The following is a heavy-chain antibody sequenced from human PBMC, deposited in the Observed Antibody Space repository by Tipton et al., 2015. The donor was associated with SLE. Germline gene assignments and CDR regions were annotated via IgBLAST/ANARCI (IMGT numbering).Heavy chain of an antibody. Sequence: SLRLSCAASGFTFSSYWMSWVRQAPGKGLEWVANIKQDGSEKYYVDSVKGRFTISRDNAKNTLYLQMNSLRAEDTAVYYCARDRYDILTGYYQNAFDYWGQGTLVTVSS. CDR1: GFTFSSYW. D-gene: IGHD3-9*01. CDR3: ARDRYDILTGYYQNAFDY. CDR2: IKQDGSEK. V-gene: IGHV3-7*01. J-gene: IGHJ4*02.